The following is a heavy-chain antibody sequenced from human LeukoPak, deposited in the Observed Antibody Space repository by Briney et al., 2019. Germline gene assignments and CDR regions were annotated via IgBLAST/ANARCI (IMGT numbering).Heavy chain of an antibody. CDR2: INHSGST. CDR1: GGSFSGYY. CDR3: ARGDDTYYDFWSGLLDY. J-gene: IGHJ4*02. V-gene: IGHV4-34*01. D-gene: IGHD3-3*01. Sequence: SETLSLTCAVYGGSFSGYYWSWIRQPPGKGLEWIGEINHSGSTNYNPSLKSRVTISVDTSKNQFSLKLSSVTAADTAVYYCARGDDTYYDFWSGLLDYWGQGTLVTVSS.